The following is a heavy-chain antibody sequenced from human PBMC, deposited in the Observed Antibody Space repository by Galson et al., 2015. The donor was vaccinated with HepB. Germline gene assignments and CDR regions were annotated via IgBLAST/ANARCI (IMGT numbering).Heavy chain of an antibody. D-gene: IGHD1-20*01. Sequence: SVKVSCKVSGYTFSTYSVTWVRQAPGQGLEWMGWISAYNRKTNYAQKFQGRVTMTTDTSTSTAYMELRSLRSDDTAVYYCARARYNWNYWGQGTLVTVSS. CDR1: GYTFSTYS. CDR2: ISAYNRKT. CDR3: ARARYNWNY. V-gene: IGHV1-18*01. J-gene: IGHJ4*02.